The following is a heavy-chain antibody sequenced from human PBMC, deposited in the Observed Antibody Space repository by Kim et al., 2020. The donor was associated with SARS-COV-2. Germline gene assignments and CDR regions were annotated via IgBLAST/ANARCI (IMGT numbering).Heavy chain of an antibody. CDR2: ISASGSL. J-gene: IGHJ3*02. D-gene: IGHD3-10*01. CDR3: ARDRDYPRDAFDI. CDR1: GFNFRAYA. V-gene: IGHV3-23*01. Sequence: GGSLRLSCATSGFNFRAYAMAWVRQAPGKGPEWVSTISASGSLWYADSVKGRFTISTDNSGNAMYLQMFGLRVEDTAVYYCARDRDYPRDAFDIWGQGTMVTVSS.